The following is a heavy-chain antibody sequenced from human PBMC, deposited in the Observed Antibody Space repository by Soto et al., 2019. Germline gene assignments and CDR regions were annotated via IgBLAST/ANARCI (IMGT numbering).Heavy chain of an antibody. V-gene: IGHV6-1*01. D-gene: IGHD3-10*01. CDR1: GDSVSSNNAV. Sequence: PSQTLSLTCAISGDSVSSNNAVWNWIRQSPSRGLEWLGRTFYRSEWHYDYAVSVRSRITVNPDTSKNQFSLQLNSVTPEDTAVYFCEREVNMVRGIKNWFDSWGQGTLVTVSS. CDR3: EREVNMVRGIKNWFDS. CDR2: TFYRSEWHY. J-gene: IGHJ5*01.